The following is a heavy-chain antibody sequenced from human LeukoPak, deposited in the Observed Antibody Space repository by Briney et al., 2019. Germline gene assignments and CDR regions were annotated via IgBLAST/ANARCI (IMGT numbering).Heavy chain of an antibody. CDR3: ATHHRGGSYF. J-gene: IGHJ4*02. CDR2: IYSGGST. Sequence: VGSLRLSCAASGFTVSANYMSWVRQAPGKGLEWVSVIYSGGSTYYADSVRGRFTISRDDSKNTLFLQMHSLRAEDTSVYYCATHHRGGSYFWGQGTLVTVSS. CDR1: GFTVSANY. D-gene: IGHD1-26*01. V-gene: IGHV3-66*01.